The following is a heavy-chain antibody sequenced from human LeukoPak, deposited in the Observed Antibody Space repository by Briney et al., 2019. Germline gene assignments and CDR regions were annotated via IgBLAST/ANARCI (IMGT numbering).Heavy chain of an antibody. J-gene: IGHJ4*02. D-gene: IGHD4-17*01. V-gene: IGHV3-7*03. Sequence: LAGGSLRLSCAASGFTFSSYWMGWVRQAPGKGLEWVANIKQDGSEKYYVDSVKGRFTISRDNAKNSLYLQMNSLRAEDTAVYYCARENDYGDYDSIDYWGQGTLVTVSS. CDR3: ARENDYGDYDSIDY. CDR1: GFTFSSYW. CDR2: IKQDGSEK.